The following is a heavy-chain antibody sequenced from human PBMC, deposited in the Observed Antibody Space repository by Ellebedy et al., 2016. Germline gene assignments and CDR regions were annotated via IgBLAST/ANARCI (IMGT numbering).Heavy chain of an antibody. CDR3: ARPIVGATGGGDYYYDGMDV. D-gene: IGHD1-26*01. Sequence: ASVKVSCXASGYTFTNYGISWVRQPPGQGLEWMGWISGYTGNTNYAQKFQGRVTMTTDTSTSTAYMELRSLRSDDAAVYFCARPIVGATGGGDYYYDGMDVWGQGTTVTVSS. V-gene: IGHV1-18*04. J-gene: IGHJ6*02. CDR1: GYTFTNYG. CDR2: ISGYTGNT.